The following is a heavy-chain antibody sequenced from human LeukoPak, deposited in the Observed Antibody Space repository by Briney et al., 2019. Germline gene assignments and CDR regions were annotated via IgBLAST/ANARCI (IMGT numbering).Heavy chain of an antibody. Sequence: SETLSLTCAVSGYSISSGYYWGWIRQPPGKGLEWIGSIYHSGSTYYNPSLKSRVTISVDTSKNQFSLKLSSVTAADTAVYYWAREGFRVDPAYWGQGTLVTVSP. V-gene: IGHV4-38-2*02. CDR2: IYHSGST. CDR1: GYSISSGYY. J-gene: IGHJ4*02. CDR3: AREGFRVDPAY.